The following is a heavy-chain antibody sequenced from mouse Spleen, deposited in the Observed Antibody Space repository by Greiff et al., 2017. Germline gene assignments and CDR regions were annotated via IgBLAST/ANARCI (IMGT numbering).Heavy chain of an antibody. CDR3: ARRYYDGSYGGIFFAY. CDR2: ILPGSGST. CDR1: GYTFTGYW. Sequence: QVQLQQSGAELMKPGASVKLSCKATGYTFTGYWIEWVKQRPGHGLEWIGEILPGSGSTNYNEKFKGKATFTADTSSNTAYMQLSSLTTEDSAIYYCARRYYDGSYGGIFFAYWGQGTLVTVSA. V-gene: IGHV1-9*01. J-gene: IGHJ3*01. D-gene: IGHD1-1*01.